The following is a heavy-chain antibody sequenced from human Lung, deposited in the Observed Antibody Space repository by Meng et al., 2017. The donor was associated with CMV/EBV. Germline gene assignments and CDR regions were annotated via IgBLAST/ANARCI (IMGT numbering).Heavy chain of an antibody. CDR1: GGSISSGGFY. V-gene: IGHV4-31*03. Sequence: QVPLQESGPGLVKPSQTLSLTGTVSGGSISSGGFYWSWIRQNPGKGLEWIGYIYYSGSTYYNPSLRSRVAISIDTSKNQFSLKLTSVTAADTAVYFCARTNYGDYNWFDPWGQGTLVTVSS. CDR2: IYYSGST. D-gene: IGHD4-17*01. J-gene: IGHJ5*02. CDR3: ARTNYGDYNWFDP.